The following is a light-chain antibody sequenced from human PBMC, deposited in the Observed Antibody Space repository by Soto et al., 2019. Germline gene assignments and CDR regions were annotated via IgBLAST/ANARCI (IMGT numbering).Light chain of an antibody. CDR1: SSDVGGYNY. CDR3: SPYNRHSIPYG. CDR2: DVS. V-gene: IGLV2-14*01. Sequence: QSALTQPASVSGSPGQSITISCTGTSSDVGGYNYVSWYQQHPGKAPKLMIYDVSNRPSGVSNRFSGSKSGNTASLTISGLQAEYEADYYCSPYNRHSIPYGFGTGINVTVL. J-gene: IGLJ1*01.